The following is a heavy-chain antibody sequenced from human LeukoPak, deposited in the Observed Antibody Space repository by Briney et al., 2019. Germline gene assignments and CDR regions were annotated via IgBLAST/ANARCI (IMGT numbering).Heavy chain of an antibody. D-gene: IGHD4-17*01. CDR2: ISSSGSTI. CDR3: AKDGPPDYGDHGGY. Sequence: PGGSLRLSCAASGFTFSSYQMNWVRQAPGKGLEWVSYISSSGSTIYYADSVKGRFTISRDNAKNSLYLQMNSLRAEDTAVYYCAKDGPPDYGDHGGYWGHGTLVTVSS. J-gene: IGHJ4*01. V-gene: IGHV3-48*03. CDR1: GFTFSSYQ.